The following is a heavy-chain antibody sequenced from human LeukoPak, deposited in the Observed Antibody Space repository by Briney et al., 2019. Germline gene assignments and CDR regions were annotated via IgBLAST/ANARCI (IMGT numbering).Heavy chain of an antibody. CDR3: ASGSGSYRTPYYYMDV. J-gene: IGHJ6*03. D-gene: IGHD3-10*01. V-gene: IGHV3-53*01. CDR2: YSGGST. CDR1: GFPVSSNY. Sequence: GSLRLSCLASGFPVSSNYMSWVRQAPGKGLEWGFYSGGSTYYADSVKGRFTIPRDNSKNTLYLQMDSLRAEDTAVYYCASGSGSYRTPYYYMDVWGTGTTVTVSS.